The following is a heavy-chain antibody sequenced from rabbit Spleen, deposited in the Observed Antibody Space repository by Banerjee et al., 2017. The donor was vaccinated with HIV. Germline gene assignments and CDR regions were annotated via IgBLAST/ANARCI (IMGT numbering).Heavy chain of an antibody. D-gene: IGHD8-1*01. CDR3: ARDTGSSFSTYGMDL. Sequence: QEQLEESGGGLVKPEGSPTLTCKASGFSFSDRDVMCWVRQAPGKGLEWIACINTATAKAVYASWAKGRFTISRASSTTVTLQMTSLTAADTATYFCARDTGSSFSTYGMDLWGQGTLVTVS. CDR2: INTATAKA. CDR1: GFSFSDRDV. V-gene: IGHV1S45*01. J-gene: IGHJ6*01.